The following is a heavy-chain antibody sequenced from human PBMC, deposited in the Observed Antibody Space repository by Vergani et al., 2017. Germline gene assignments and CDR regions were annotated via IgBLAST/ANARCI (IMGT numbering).Heavy chain of an antibody. CDR3: VKDAGSYENFFDS. CDR1: GFTFSTFA. V-gene: IGHV3-23*01. J-gene: IGHJ4*02. Sequence: EVQLLESGGSLKQPGGSVRLSCAASGFTFSTFAMHWVRQAPGKGLEWVSALTGGGGSTYYADSFKGRFIISRDNSRDTLYLQMNSLRHEETATYYCVKDAGSYENFFDSWGQGTLVTVSS. D-gene: IGHD1-26*01. CDR2: LTGGGGST.